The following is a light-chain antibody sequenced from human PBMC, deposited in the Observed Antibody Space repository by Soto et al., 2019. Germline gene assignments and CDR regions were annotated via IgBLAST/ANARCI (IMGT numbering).Light chain of an antibody. J-gene: IGKJ3*01. CDR3: QQDDKLPLFT. V-gene: IGKV1-33*01. CDR2: DAS. Sequence: DIQMTQSPSSLSASVGDRVTITCQASQDISNYLNWYQQKPGKAPKLLIYDASNLETGDPSRFSGSGSGTYFTFSISSLQPEYIATYYCQQDDKLPLFTFGPGTKVDIK. CDR1: QDISNY.